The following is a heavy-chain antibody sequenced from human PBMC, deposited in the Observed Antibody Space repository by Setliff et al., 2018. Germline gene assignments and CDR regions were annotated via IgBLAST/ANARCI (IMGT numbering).Heavy chain of an antibody. CDR2: LDNDGST. CDR3: ARDGHNVYYFDY. J-gene: IGHJ4*02. Sequence: LRLSCAASGVTVSAYDMSWVRQAPGKGLEWVSLLDNDGSTYYSDSVKGRFTISRGNAKNTLYLQMNSLRAEDTAVYYCARDGHNVYYFDYWGLGTLVTVSS. CDR1: GVTVSAYD. V-gene: IGHV3-53*01. D-gene: IGHD1-1*01.